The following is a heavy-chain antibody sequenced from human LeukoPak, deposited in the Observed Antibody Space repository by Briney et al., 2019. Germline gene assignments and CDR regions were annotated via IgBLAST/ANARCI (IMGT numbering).Heavy chain of an antibody. J-gene: IGHJ4*02. CDR2: INHSGGT. Sequence: SETLSLTCAVYGGSFSGYYWSWIRQPPGEGLEWIGEINHSGGTNYNPSLKSRVPISVDTSKNQFSLKLSSVTAADAAVYYCARVDYGDYSKDFDYWGQGTLVTVSS. D-gene: IGHD4-17*01. V-gene: IGHV4-34*01. CDR3: ARVDYGDYSKDFDY. CDR1: GGSFSGYY.